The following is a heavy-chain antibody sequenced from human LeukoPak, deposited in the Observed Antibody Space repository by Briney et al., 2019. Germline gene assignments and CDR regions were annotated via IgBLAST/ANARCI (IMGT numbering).Heavy chain of an antibody. J-gene: IGHJ4*02. CDR2: IYYSGST. CDR3: ARSPPPLVMETYFDY. V-gene: IGHV4-39*01. Sequence: SETLSLTCTVSGGSISSSSYYWGWIRQPPGKGLEWIGSIYYSGSTYYNPSLKSRVTISVDTSKNQFSLKLSSVTTADTAVYYCARSPPPLVMETYFDYWGQGTLVTVSS. CDR1: GGSISSSSYY. D-gene: IGHD3-22*01.